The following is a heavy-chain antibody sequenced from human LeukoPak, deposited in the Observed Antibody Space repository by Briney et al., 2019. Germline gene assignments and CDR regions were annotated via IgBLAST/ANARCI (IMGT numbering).Heavy chain of an antibody. CDR2: INNSGGST. J-gene: IGHJ3*02. Sequence: GGSLRLSCAASGFTFSRNAMSWARQAPGKGLEWVSGINNSGGSTYYADSVKGRFSISRDNSKNTLCLQMNSLRAEDTAVYYCAKDAYTQRLNAFDIWGQGTMVSVSS. CDR1: GFTFSRNA. CDR3: AKDAYTQRLNAFDI. V-gene: IGHV3-23*01. D-gene: IGHD2-2*02.